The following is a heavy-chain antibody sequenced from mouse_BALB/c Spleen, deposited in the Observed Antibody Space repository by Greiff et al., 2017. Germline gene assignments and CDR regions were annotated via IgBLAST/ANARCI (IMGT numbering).Heavy chain of an antibody. V-gene: IGHV5-17*02. CDR2: ISSGSSTI. J-gene: IGHJ3*01. D-gene: IGHD2-14*01. CDR3: ARGYDVAWFAY. Sequence: EVHLVESGGGLVQPGGSRKLSCAASGFTFSSFGMHWVRQAPEKGLEWVAYISSGSSTIYYADTVKGRFTISRDNPKNTLFLQMTSLRSEDTAMYYCARGYDVAWFAYWGQGTLVTVSA. CDR1: GFTFSSFG.